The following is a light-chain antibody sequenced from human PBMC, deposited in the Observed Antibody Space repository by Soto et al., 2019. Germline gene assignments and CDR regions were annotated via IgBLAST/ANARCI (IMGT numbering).Light chain of an antibody. Sequence: QSVLTQPSSASGTPGQRVTISCSGSSSNIGNDNVYWYQQLPGTAPKLLIYRNNQRPSGVPDRFSGSRSGTSASLAISGLRSEDEADYYCAAWDDSLSNWVFGGGTKVTVL. CDR1: SSNIGNDN. V-gene: IGLV1-47*01. J-gene: IGLJ3*02. CDR3: AAWDDSLSNWV. CDR2: RNN.